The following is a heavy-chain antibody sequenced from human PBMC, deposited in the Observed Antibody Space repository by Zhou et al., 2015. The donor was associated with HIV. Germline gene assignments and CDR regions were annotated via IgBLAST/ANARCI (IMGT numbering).Heavy chain of an antibody. V-gene: IGHV1-58*01. Sequence: QMQLVQSGPEVKKPGTSVKVSCKASGFTFTSSAVQWVRQARGQRLEWIGWIVVGSGNTNYAQKFQERVTITRDMSTSTAYMELSSLRSEDTAVYYCAAGEKKDGYNDPFDYWGQGTLVTVSS. D-gene: IGHD5-24*01. CDR1: GFTFTSSA. J-gene: IGHJ4*02. CDR3: AAGEKKDGYNDPFDY. CDR2: IVVGSGNT.